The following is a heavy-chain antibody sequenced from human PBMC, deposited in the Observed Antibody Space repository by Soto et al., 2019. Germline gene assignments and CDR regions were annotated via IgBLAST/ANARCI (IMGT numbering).Heavy chain of an antibody. CDR3: ARDRCYDGTCYSASDS. CDR2: ISTTSFTI. CDR1: GFGFSTYN. D-gene: IGHD2-15*01. J-gene: IGHJ5*01. Sequence: GGSLRLSCAASGFGFSTYNMDWVRQAPGKGPEWIAHISTTSFTIYYADSVKGRFTISRDNDRNPLYLEMNSLRDEDTAVYYCARDRCYDGTCYSASDSWGQGTLVTVSS. V-gene: IGHV3-48*02.